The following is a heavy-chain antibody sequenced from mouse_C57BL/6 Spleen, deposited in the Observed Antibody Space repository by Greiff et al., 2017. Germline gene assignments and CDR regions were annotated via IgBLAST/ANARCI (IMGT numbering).Heavy chain of an antibody. V-gene: IGHV8-12*01. Sequence: QVTLKESGPGILQSSQTLSLTCSFSGFSLSTSGMGVSWIRQPSGKGLEWLAHIYWDDDKRYNPSLKSRLTISKDTSRNQVFLKITRVDTAETATYYCALTGTDWYCDVWGTGTTVTVSS. D-gene: IGHD4-1*01. J-gene: IGHJ1*03. CDR1: GFSLSTSGMG. CDR3: ALTGTDWYCDV. CDR2: IYWDDDK.